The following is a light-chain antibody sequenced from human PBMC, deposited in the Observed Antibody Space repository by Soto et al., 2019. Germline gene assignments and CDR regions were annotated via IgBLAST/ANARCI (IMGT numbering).Light chain of an antibody. CDR2: AAS. CDR1: QSVSSN. V-gene: IGKV3-15*01. J-gene: IGKJ5*01. CDR3: QQYNNWPIT. Sequence: EKVMTQSPAPLSVSPGERSTLSCRASQSVSSNLAWYQQKPGQAPRLLIYAASTRATDIPARFSGSGSGTEFTLTISSLQSEDFAIYYCQQYNNWPITFGQGTRLEI.